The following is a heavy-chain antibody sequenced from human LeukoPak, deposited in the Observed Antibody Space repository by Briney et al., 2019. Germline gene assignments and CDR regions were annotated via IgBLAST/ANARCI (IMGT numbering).Heavy chain of an antibody. V-gene: IGHV4-39*01. CDR1: GGSISSSSYY. CDR2: IYYSGTT. CDR3: ARGGRYFDWFTFDP. J-gene: IGHJ5*02. Sequence: PSETLSLTCTVSGGSISSSSYYWGWIRQPPGKGLEWIGSIYYSGTTYYNPSLKSGITISVDTSKSQFSLKLSSVTAADTAVYYCARGGRYFDWFTFDPWGQGTLVTVSS. D-gene: IGHD3-9*01.